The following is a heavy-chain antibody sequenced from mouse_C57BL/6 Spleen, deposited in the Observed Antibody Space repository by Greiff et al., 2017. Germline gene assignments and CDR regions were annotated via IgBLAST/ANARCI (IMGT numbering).Heavy chain of an antibody. CDR3: ARFLPGGYYAMDY. CDR2: INPNNGGT. CDR1: GYTFTDYY. J-gene: IGHJ4*01. D-gene: IGHD4-1*01. Sequence: VQLQQSGPELVKPGASVKISCKASGYTFTDYYMNWVKQSHGKSLEWIGDINPNNGGTSYNQKFKGKATLTVDKSSSTAYMELRSLTSEDSAVYYCARFLPGGYYAMDYWGQGTSVTVSS. V-gene: IGHV1-26*01.